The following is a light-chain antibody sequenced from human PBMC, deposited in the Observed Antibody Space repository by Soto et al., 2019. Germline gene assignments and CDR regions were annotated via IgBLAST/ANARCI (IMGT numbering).Light chain of an antibody. J-gene: IGKJ4*01. CDR3: QPASNFPLS. CDR1: QVISSW. V-gene: IGKV1-12*01. CDR2: KAS. Sequence: DVQMTQSPSSLSASVGDRVTITCRASQVISSWLVWYQQKPGNAPKLLIYKASTLQSGVPSRFSGRESVTEFTPTNSGPQPEDVAPYYCQPASNFPLSFGGETEVRIK.